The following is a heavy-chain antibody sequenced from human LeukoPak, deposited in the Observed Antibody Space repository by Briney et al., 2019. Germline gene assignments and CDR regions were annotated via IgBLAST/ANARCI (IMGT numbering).Heavy chain of an antibody. D-gene: IGHD6-13*01. V-gene: IGHV4-38-2*02. Sequence: SETLSLTCTVSGYSISSGYYWGWIRQPPGKGLEWIGSIYHSGSTYYNPSLKSRVTISVDTSKNQFFLRLSSVTAADTAVYYCARLLAYSSSWDYYYYYMDVWGKGTTVTVSS. CDR1: GYSISSGYY. CDR2: IYHSGST. CDR3: ARLLAYSSSWDYYYYYMDV. J-gene: IGHJ6*03.